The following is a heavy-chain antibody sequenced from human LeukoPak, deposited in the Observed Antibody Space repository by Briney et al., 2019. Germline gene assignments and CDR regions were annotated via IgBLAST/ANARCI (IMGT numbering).Heavy chain of an antibody. CDR1: GDSISTSNSY. CDR3: ARLGFNVLLWSNTRNWFDP. V-gene: IGHV4-39*07. D-gene: IGHD3-10*01. J-gene: IGHJ5*02. CDR2: INHSGST. Sequence: SETLSLTCTVSGDSISTSNSYWSWIRQPPGKGLEWIGEINHSGSTNYNPSLKSRVTISVDTSKNQFSLKLSSVTAADTAVYYCARLGFNVLLWSNTRNWFDPWGQGTLVTVSS.